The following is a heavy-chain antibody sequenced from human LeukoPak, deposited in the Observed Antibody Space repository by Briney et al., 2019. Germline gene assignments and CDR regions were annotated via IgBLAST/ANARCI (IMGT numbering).Heavy chain of an antibody. CDR3: AKDRTVGASYWYFDL. Sequence: GRSLRHSCAASGFTFSSYAMHWVRQAPGKGLEWVAVISYDGSNKYYADFVKGRFTISRDSSKNTLFLQMNTLRAEDTAIYYCAKDRTVGASYWYFDLWGRGTLVTVSS. V-gene: IGHV3-30-3*01. CDR2: ISYDGSNK. CDR1: GFTFSSYA. D-gene: IGHD1-26*01. J-gene: IGHJ2*01.